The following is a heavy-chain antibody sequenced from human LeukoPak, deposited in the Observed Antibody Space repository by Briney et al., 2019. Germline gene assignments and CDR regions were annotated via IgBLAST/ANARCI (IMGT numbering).Heavy chain of an antibody. CDR1: GFTFSLYD. D-gene: IGHD1-7*01. CDR3: TRDLREGTTPDASDI. V-gene: IGHV3-13*01. Sequence: GGSLRLSCAASGFTFSLYDMHWVRHATGKRLEWVSGIGTAGDTYYADSVKGRFTISRENAKNSLSLQMDSLRVGDTAVYYCTRDLREGTTPDASDIWGQGTLVTVSS. CDR2: IGTAGDT. J-gene: IGHJ3*02.